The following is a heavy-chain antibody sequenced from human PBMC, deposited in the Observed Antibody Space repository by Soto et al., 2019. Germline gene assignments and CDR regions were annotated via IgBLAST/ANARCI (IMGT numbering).Heavy chain of an antibody. CDR2: IYYSGST. V-gene: IGHV4-31*03. CDR3: ARERYPSSSSAFDI. D-gene: IGHD6-6*01. J-gene: IGHJ3*02. Sequence: SETLSLTCTVSDGSISSGSYYWGWIRQPPGKGLEWVGYIYYSGSTYYNPSLKSRVTISVDTSKNQFSLKLSSVTAADTAVYYCARERYPSSSSAFDIWGQGTMVTVSS. CDR1: DGSISSGSYY.